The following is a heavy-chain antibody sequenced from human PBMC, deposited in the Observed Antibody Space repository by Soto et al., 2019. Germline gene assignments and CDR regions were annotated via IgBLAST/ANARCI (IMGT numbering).Heavy chain of an antibody. CDR3: ARGGRGNNYYYSGMYV. D-gene: IGHD3-10*01. J-gene: IGHJ6*02. Sequence: PEGSLRLSCAASGFTFSSYGMHWVRQAPGKGLEWVAVFWYDGSNKHYADSVKGRFTISRDNSKNTLYLQVNSLRAEDTAVYYCARGGRGNNYYYSGMYVWGQGTPVTVSS. CDR2: FWYDGSNK. CDR1: GFTFSSYG. V-gene: IGHV3-33*01.